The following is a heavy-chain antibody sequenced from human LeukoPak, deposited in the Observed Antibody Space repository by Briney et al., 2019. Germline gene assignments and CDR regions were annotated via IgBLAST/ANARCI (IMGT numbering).Heavy chain of an antibody. CDR2: IYYSGST. CDR1: GGSISSYY. D-gene: IGHD3-22*01. CDR3: ARAGTPITMIVVESNWFDP. V-gene: IGHV4-59*01. J-gene: IGHJ5*02. Sequence: SETLSLTCTVSGGSISSYYRSWIRQPPGKGLEWIGYIYYSGSTNYNPSLKSRVTISVDTSKNQFSLKLSSVTAADTAVYYCARAGTPITMIVVESNWFDPWGQGTLVTVSS.